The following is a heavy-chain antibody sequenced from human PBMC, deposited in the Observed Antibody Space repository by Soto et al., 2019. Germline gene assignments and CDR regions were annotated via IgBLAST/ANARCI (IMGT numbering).Heavy chain of an antibody. D-gene: IGHD1-26*01. CDR2: IIPIFGTA. J-gene: IGHJ6*02. CDR1: GGTFSSYA. CDR3: ARSLSGSYFTLGYNYYYGMDV. Sequence: QVQLVQSGAEVKKPGSSVKVSCKASGGTFSSYAISWVRQAPGQGLEWMGGIIPIFGTANYAQKFQGRVSLTADESTSTAYMELSSLRSEDTAVYYCARSLSGSYFTLGYNYYYGMDVWGQGTTVTVSS. V-gene: IGHV1-69*01.